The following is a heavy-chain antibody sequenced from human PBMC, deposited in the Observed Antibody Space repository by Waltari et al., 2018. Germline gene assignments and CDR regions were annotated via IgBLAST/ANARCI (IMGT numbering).Heavy chain of an antibody. CDR3: ARADSSGYYLGFDY. J-gene: IGHJ4*02. Sequence: QVQLQESGPGLVKPSETLSLTCAVSGYSISSGYYWGWIRQPPGTGLEWIGSLFHSGSTYYNPSLKSRVTISVDTSKNQFSLKLSSVTAADTAVYYCARADSSGYYLGFDYWGQGTLVTVSS. V-gene: IGHV4-38-2*01. CDR2: LFHSGST. CDR1: GYSISSGYY. D-gene: IGHD3-22*01.